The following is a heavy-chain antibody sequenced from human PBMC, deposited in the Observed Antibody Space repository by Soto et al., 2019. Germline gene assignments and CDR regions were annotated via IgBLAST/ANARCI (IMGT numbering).Heavy chain of an antibody. J-gene: IGHJ6*03. CDR1: GGSISSGGYY. Sequence: SETLSLTCTVSGGSISSGGYYWSWIRQHPGKGLEWIGYIYYSGSTYYNPSLKSRVTISVDTSKNQFSLKLSSVTAADTAVYYCARFPYYYYYMDVWGKGTTVTVSS. CDR3: ARFPYYYYYMDV. V-gene: IGHV4-31*03. CDR2: IYYSGST.